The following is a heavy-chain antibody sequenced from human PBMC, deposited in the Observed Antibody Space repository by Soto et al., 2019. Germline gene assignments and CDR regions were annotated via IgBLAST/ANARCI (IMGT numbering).Heavy chain of an antibody. CDR3: AYCGGDCYFNAFDI. Sequence: ASVKVSCKASGGTFSSYTISWVRQAPGQGLEWMGRIIPILGIANYAQKFQGRVTITADKSTSTAYMELSSLRSEDTAVYYCAYCGGDCYFNAFDIWGQGTMVTVSS. V-gene: IGHV1-69*02. J-gene: IGHJ3*02. CDR1: GGTFSSYT. CDR2: IIPILGIA. D-gene: IGHD2-21*01.